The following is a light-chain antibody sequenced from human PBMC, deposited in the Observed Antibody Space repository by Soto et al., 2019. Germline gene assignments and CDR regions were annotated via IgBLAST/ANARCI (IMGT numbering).Light chain of an antibody. J-gene: IGKJ1*01. Sequence: EIVITHSSATLSLSPVERAALSCSSSQSVSSNLAWYQQKPGQVPRLLIYGASTRATGIPARFSGSGSGAEFTLTISSLQPEDFAVYYCQQYNNWPPTWTFGQGTKVDIK. CDR2: GAS. CDR3: QQYNNWPPTWT. CDR1: QSVSSN. V-gene: IGKV3-15*01.